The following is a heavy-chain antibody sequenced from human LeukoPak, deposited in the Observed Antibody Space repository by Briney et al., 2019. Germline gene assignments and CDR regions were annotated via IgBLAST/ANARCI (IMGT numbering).Heavy chain of an antibody. CDR3: ASRKLGNDY. V-gene: IGHV4-59*01. CDR1: GDAISSYY. J-gene: IGHJ4*02. D-gene: IGHD7-27*01. Sequence: PSETLSLTCTVSGDAISSYYWSWIRQPPGKGLEWIGYIYNSGSTNYNPPLKSRVTISVDTSKNQFSLKLSSVTAADTAVYYCASRKLGNDYWGQGTLVTVSS. CDR2: IYNSGST.